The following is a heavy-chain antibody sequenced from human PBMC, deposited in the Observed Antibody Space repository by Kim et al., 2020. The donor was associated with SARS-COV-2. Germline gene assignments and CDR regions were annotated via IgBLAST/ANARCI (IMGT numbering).Heavy chain of an antibody. J-gene: IGHJ4*02. CDR3: ARGQYYYDSSGYPY. V-gene: IGHV3-48*04. Sequence: GGSLRLSCAASGFTFSSYSMNWVRQAPGKGLEWVSYISSSSNVHYADSVKGRFTISRDNAKNSLYLQMNSLRAEDTAVYYCARGQYYYDSSGYPYWGQGT. CDR2: ISSSSNV. CDR1: GFTFSSYS. D-gene: IGHD3-22*01.